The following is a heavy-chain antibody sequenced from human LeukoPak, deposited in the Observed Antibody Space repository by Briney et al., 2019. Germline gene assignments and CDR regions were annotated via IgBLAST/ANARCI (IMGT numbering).Heavy chain of an antibody. CDR2: IHGGGGT. D-gene: IGHD2-21*02. CDR1: GFTVSTNY. J-gene: IGHJ3*01. V-gene: IGHV3-53*01. Sequence: GGSLRLSCAASGFTVSTNYVSWVRQAPGKGPEWVSLIHGGGGTYYADSVKGRFTISRDISKNTMYLQMDSLRADDTAVYYCAVEVTATDEGFDVWGQGAMVTVSS. CDR3: AVEVTATDEGFDV.